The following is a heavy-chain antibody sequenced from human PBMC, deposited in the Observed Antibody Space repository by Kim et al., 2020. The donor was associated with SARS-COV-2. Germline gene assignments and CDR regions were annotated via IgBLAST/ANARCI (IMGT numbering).Heavy chain of an antibody. Sequence: ASVKVSCKASGYTFTSYAMNWVRQAPGQGLEWMGWINTNTGNPTYAQGFTGRFVFSLDTSVSTAYLQISSLKAEDTAVYYCARFLWGSYYYYGMDVWGQGTTVTVSS. CDR1: GYTFTSYA. D-gene: IGHD3-10*01. CDR2: INTNTGNP. J-gene: IGHJ6*02. CDR3: ARFLWGSYYYYGMDV. V-gene: IGHV7-4-1*02.